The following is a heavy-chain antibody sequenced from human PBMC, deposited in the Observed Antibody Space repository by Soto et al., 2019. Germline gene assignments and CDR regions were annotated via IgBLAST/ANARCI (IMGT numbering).Heavy chain of an antibody. V-gene: IGHV1-8*01. CDR1: GYTFTSYD. J-gene: IGHJ4*02. CDR2: MNPNSGNT. D-gene: IGHD2-8*01. CDR3: ARGHCTNGVCLFDY. Sequence: QVQLVQSGAEVKKPGASVKVSCKASGYTFTSYDINWVRQATGQGLEWMGWMNPNSGNTGYAQKFQGRVTMTRNTSRSTAYMELSSLRSEDTAVYYCARGHCTNGVCLFDYWGQGTLVTVSS.